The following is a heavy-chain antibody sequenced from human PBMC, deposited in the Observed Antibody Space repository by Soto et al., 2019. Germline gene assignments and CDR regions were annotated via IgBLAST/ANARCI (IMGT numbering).Heavy chain of an antibody. CDR3: ARDPVGGDSYGLGDLDY. Sequence: ASVKVSCKASGYTFTSYGISWVRQAPGQGLEWMGWISAYNGNTNYEQKLQGRVTMTTDRSTSTAFMGLRSLRSDDTAVYYCARDPVGGDSYGLGDLDYWGQGTLVTVSS. V-gene: IGHV1-18*01. CDR2: ISAYNGNT. CDR1: GYTFTSYG. D-gene: IGHD2-21*02. J-gene: IGHJ4*02.